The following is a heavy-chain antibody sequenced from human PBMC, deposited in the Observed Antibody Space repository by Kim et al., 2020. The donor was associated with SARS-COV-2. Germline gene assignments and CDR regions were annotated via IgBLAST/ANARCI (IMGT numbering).Heavy chain of an antibody. CDR1: GGSFSGYY. CDR2: INHSGST. V-gene: IGHV4-34*01. CDR3: ARNIVVVVAAIPYYYYGMDV. D-gene: IGHD2-15*01. J-gene: IGHJ6*02. Sequence: SETLSLTCAVYGGSFSGYYWSWIRQPPGKGLEWIGEINHSGSTNYNPSLKSRVTISVDTSKNQFSLKLSSVTAADTAVYYCARNIVVVVAAIPYYYYGMDVWGQGTTVTVSS.